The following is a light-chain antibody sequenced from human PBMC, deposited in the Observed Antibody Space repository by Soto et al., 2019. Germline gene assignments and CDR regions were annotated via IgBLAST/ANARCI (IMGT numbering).Light chain of an antibody. Sequence: HSVLTQPASVSGSPGQSITIPCTGTSGDVGGYNLVSWYQQHPGKAPKLMIYEVTERPSGVSNRFSGSKSGNTASLTISRLQPDDEADYYCCSYAGNSEVFGTGTKVTVL. CDR2: EVT. V-gene: IGLV2-23*02. CDR3: CSYAGNSEV. CDR1: SGDVGGYNL. J-gene: IGLJ1*01.